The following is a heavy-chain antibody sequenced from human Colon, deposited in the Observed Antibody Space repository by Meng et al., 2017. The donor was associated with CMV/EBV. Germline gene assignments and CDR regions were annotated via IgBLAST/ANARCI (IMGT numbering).Heavy chain of an antibody. CDR1: GFTFADYA. CDR2: ISWDSRII. D-gene: IGHD3-9*01. Sequence: SLKISCAASGFTFADYAIHWVRQPPGKGLEWVSGISWDSRIIGYADSVKGRFTISRDNAKNSLYLQMNSLRAEDTAVYYCARDLDNYYYYYGMDVWGQGTTVTVSS. J-gene: IGHJ6*02. V-gene: IGHV3-9*01. CDR3: ARDLDNYYYYYGMDV.